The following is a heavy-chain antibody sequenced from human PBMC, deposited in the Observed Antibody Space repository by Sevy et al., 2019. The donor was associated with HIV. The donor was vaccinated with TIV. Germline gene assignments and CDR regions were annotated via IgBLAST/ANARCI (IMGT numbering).Heavy chain of an antibody. CDR1: GVSISSSSYD. CDR2: FFFTGST. Sequence: SETLSLTCTVSGVSISSSSYDWGWIRQPPGKGLEWIASFFFTGSTYYNPSLKSRVTISVDTSNNQFSLKLNSVTAAXXXXXXXXXXXXXXDRAFDYWGQGTLVTVSS. D-gene: IGHD3-10*01. CDR3: XXXXXXXDRAFDY. V-gene: IGHV4-39*01. J-gene: IGHJ4*02.